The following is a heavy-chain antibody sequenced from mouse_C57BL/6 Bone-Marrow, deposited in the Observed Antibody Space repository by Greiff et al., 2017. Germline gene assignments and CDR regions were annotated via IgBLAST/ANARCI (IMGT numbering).Heavy chain of an antibody. Sequence: QVQLKQPGAELVKPGASVKMSCKASGYTFTSYWINWVKQRPGQGLEWIGDIYPGSGSTNYNEKFKSKATLTVDTSSSTAYMQLSSLTSEDSAVYYCAIPYYGNYWYFDVWGTGTTVTVSS. V-gene: IGHV1-55*01. CDR1: GYTFTSYW. CDR3: AIPYYGNYWYFDV. D-gene: IGHD2-10*01. CDR2: IYPGSGST. J-gene: IGHJ1*03.